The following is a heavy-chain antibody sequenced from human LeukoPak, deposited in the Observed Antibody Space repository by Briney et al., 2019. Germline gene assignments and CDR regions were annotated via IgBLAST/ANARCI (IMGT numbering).Heavy chain of an antibody. CDR2: IIPILGIA. CDR3: ARAYRYGSHYFDY. Sequence: SVKVSCKASGGTFSSYAISWVRQAPGQGLEWMGRIIPILGIANYAQKFQGRVTITADKSTSTAYMELSSLRSEDTAVYYCARAYRYGSHYFDYWGQGTLVTVSS. CDR1: GGTFSSYA. V-gene: IGHV1-69*04. J-gene: IGHJ4*02. D-gene: IGHD5-18*01.